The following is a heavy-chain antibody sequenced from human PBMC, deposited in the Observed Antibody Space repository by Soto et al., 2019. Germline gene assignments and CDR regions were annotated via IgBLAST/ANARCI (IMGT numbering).Heavy chain of an antibody. D-gene: IGHD3-16*01. V-gene: IGHV4-4*02. CDR1: NGSISNNDW. CDR3: ARGITFGGVIFDD. Sequence: QVQLQESGPGLVKPSGTLSLTCAVSNGSISNNDWWSWVRQPPGKGLEWIGEINHSGTTNYNPSLKSRGTILVDKSKNQFSLKLTSGTAADTAVYYCARGITFGGVIFDDWGQGTLVTVSS. CDR2: INHSGTT. J-gene: IGHJ4*02.